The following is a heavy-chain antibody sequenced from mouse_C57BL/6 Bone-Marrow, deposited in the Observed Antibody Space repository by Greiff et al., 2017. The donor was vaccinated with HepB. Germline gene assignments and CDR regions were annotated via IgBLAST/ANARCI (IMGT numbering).Heavy chain of an antibody. Sequence: EVKLLQSGPELVKPGASVKISCKASGYTFTDYYMNWVKQSHGKSLEWIGDINPNNGGTSYHQKFKGKATLSVDKSSSTAYMELRSLTSEDSAVYYCAREGYGNYVFYYFDYWGQGTTLTVSS. J-gene: IGHJ2*01. CDR3: AREGYGNYVFYYFDY. D-gene: IGHD2-1*01. CDR1: GYTFTDYY. CDR2: INPNNGGT. V-gene: IGHV1-26*01.